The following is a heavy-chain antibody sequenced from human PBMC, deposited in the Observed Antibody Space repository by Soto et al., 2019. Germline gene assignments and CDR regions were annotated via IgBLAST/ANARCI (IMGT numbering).Heavy chain of an antibody. D-gene: IGHD5-18*01. CDR1: GGSFSGYY. J-gene: IGHJ6*02. CDR2: INHSGST. V-gene: IGHV4-34*01. Sequence: SETLSLTCAVYGGSFSGYYWSWIRQPPGKGLEWIGEINHSGSTNYNPSLKSRVTISVDTSKNQFSLKLSSVTAADTAVYYCARGGGRRDTAMVRYYYYGMDVWGQGTTVTVSS. CDR3: ARGGGRRDTAMVRYYYYGMDV.